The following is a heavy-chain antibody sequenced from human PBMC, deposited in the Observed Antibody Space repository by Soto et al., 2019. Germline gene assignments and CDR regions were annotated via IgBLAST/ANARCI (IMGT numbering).Heavy chain of an antibody. J-gene: IGHJ4*02. V-gene: IGHV3-33*01. D-gene: IGHD6-19*01. Sequence: QEQLVESGGGVAQPGRSLRLSCAASGFSFSSHGMHWVRQAPGKGLEWVAAIWYDGSKKYYADSVRGRFTISRDNSKNTLSLEMNSLRVEDTAVYYCASDPSSYISGWYGGVDYYFDYWGQGTLVTVSA. CDR2: IWYDGSKK. CDR3: ASDPSSYISGWYGGVDYYFDY. CDR1: GFSFSSHG.